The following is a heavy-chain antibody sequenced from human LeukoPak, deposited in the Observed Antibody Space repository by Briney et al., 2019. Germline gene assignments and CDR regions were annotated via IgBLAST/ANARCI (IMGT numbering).Heavy chain of an antibody. CDR1: GFTFTNSW. V-gene: IGHV3-7*05. Sequence: PGGSLRLSCATSGFTFTNSWMSWVRQAPGKGLEWVASIEKDGSDKYFVDSVKGRFTISRDNAKKSLFLQMNNLRAEDTAVYYCAGSGYWGQGTLVTVSS. CDR3: AGSGY. J-gene: IGHJ4*02. D-gene: IGHD2-8*02. CDR2: IEKDGSDK.